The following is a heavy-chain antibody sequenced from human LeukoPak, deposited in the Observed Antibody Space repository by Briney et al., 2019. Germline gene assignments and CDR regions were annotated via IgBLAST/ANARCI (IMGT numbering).Heavy chain of an antibody. Sequence: PSETPSLTCTVSGGSTINYFRSWIRQPAGKGLEWIGHIYTSGTTHYNPSLNNRVTISLDTSKSLFSLHLNSVTAADTAVYYCARAEGSGSGAYTLDYWGQGILVTVSS. V-gene: IGHV4-4*07. CDR1: GGSTINYF. CDR3: ARAEGSGSGAYTLDY. J-gene: IGHJ4*02. CDR2: IYTSGTT. D-gene: IGHD3-10*01.